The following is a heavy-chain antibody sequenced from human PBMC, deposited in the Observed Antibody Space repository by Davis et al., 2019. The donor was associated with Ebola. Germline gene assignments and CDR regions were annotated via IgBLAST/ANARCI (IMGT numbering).Heavy chain of an antibody. D-gene: IGHD3-16*01. V-gene: IGHV3-13*01. Sequence: GESLKISCSASGFTFSTYDMNWVRQATGKGLEWVSAIGTAGDTYYPGSVKGRFTISRENAKNSLYLQMNSLRAGDTAVYYCARGTLYGPPDYWGREPWSPSPQ. CDR3: ARGTLYGPPDY. J-gene: IGHJ4*02. CDR1: GFTFSTYD. CDR2: IGTAGDT.